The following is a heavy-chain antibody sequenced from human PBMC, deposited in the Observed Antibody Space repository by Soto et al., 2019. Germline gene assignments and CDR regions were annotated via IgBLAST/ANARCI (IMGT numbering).Heavy chain of an antibody. J-gene: IGHJ3*02. D-gene: IGHD2-15*01. Sequence: ASVKVSCKASGYTFTSDGISWVRQAPGQGLEWMGWISAYDGNTKYAQKLQGGVTMTTDTSASTAYMELSSLRSEDTAVYYCAFCSGGSCRPPRAFDIWGQGTMVTVSS. CDR3: AFCSGGSCRPPRAFDI. CDR1: GYTFTSDG. V-gene: IGHV1-18*01. CDR2: ISAYDGNT.